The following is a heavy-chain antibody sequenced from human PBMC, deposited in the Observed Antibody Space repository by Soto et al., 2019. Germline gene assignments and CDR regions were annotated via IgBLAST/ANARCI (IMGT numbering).Heavy chain of an antibody. Sequence: QITLKESGPTLVKPTQTLTLTCTFSGFSLNTSGVGVGWIRQPPGKALEWLALIYWDDDERYSPSLKSRLTLTADTSKNQVVLTMTNMDPVDTATYYCAHRRGYDILTGINFDYWGQGTLVTVSS. CDR2: IYWDDDE. V-gene: IGHV2-5*02. J-gene: IGHJ4*02. D-gene: IGHD3-9*01. CDR3: AHRRGYDILTGINFDY. CDR1: GFSLNTSGVG.